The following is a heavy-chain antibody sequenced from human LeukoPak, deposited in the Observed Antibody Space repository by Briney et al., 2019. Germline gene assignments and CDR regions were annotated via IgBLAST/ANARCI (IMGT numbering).Heavy chain of an antibody. J-gene: IGHJ4*02. D-gene: IGHD3-10*01. CDR3: AKRETYYYGSGSYYYGMGSYYFDY. V-gene: IGHV3-23*01. CDR1: GFTFSSYA. Sequence: GGSLRLSCAASGFTFSSYAMSWVRQAPGKGLEWVSAISGSGGSTYYADSVKGPFTISRDNSKNTLYLQMNSLRAEDTAVYYCAKRETYYYGSGSYYYGMGSYYFDYWGQGTLVTVSS. CDR2: ISGSGGST.